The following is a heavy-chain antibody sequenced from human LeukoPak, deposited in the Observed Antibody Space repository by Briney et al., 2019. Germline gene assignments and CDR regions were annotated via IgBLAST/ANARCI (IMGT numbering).Heavy chain of an antibody. J-gene: IGHJ5*02. CDR3: ASSSNYGWFDP. V-gene: IGHV4-4*02. Sequence: SETLSLTCAVSGGSISTTNWWNRVRQPPGKGLEWIGEIYHSRSNNYNPSLKRRVTISVEKSKNKYSLKLSSVTAADTAVYYCASSSNYGWFDPWGQGTLVTVSS. CDR1: GGSISTTNW. CDR2: IYHSRSN. D-gene: IGHD4-11*01.